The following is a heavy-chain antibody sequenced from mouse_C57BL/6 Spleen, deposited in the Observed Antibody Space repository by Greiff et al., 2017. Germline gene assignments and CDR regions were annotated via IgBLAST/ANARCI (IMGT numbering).Heavy chain of an antibody. CDR1: GYTFTSYW. J-gene: IGHJ4*01. CDR3: ARGYEGAMDY. CDR2: IDPSDSET. V-gene: IGHV1-52*01. D-gene: IGHD2-2*01. Sequence: QVQLQQPGAELVRPGSSVKLSCKASGYTFTSYWMHWVKQRPIQGLEWIGNIDPSDSETHYNQKFKDKATLTEDKSSSTAYMQLSSLTSEDSAVYDSARGYEGAMDYWGQGTSVTVSS.